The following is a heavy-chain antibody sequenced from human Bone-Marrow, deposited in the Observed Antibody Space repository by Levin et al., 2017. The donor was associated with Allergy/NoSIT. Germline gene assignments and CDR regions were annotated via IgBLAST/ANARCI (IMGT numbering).Heavy chain of an antibody. CDR1: GFTFSSYA. V-gene: IGHV3-23*01. CDR2: ISGSGGST. J-gene: IGHJ6*02. CDR3: AGGGFLEFFDYYYGMDV. Sequence: GGSLRLSCAASGFTFSSYAMSWVRQAPGKGLEWVSAISGSGGSTYYADSVKGRFTISRDNSKNTLYLQMNSLRAEDTAVYYCAGGGFLEFFDYYYGMDVWGQGTTVTVSS. D-gene: IGHD3-3*01.